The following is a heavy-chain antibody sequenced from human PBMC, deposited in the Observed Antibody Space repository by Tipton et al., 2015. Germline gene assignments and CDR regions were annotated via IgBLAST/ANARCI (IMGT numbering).Heavy chain of an antibody. CDR1: GGSVSSGTYY. Sequence: TLSLTCTVSGGSVSSGTYYWSWIRQPPGKGLEWIGYIYCSGSTNYNPSLKSRVTISVDTSKNQFSLKLRSVTAADTAVYYCARELRGNSDSGSGDYWGQGTLVTVSS. CDR3: ARELRGNSDSGSGDY. J-gene: IGHJ4*02. D-gene: IGHD3-10*01. V-gene: IGHV4-61*01. CDR2: IYCSGST.